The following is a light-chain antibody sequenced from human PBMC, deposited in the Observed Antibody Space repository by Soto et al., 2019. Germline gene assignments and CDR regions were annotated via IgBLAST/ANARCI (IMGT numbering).Light chain of an antibody. CDR3: QQSYGTPIT. CDR2: AAS. Sequence: DIQMTQSPSSLSASVGDRVTITCRASQSISSYLNWYQQKPGKAPKLLIYAASSIQSGVPSRFSGSGSGTDFTLTINNLQPEDFATYYCQQSYGTPITFGQGTRL. CDR1: QSISSY. J-gene: IGKJ5*01. V-gene: IGKV1-39*01.